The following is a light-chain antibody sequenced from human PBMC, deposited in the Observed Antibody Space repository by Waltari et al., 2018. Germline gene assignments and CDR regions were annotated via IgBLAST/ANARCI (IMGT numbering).Light chain of an antibody. CDR1: RRDVAAYNH. CDR2: DVN. J-gene: IGLJ3*02. Sequence: QSALTQPASVSGSPGQSITISCTGTRRDVAAYNHVSWYKQHPGKAPKLMIYDVNKRPSGVSNRFSGSKSANTASLTISGLQAEDEADYYCSSYTTSSTWVFGGGTKLTVL. CDR3: SSYTTSSTWV. V-gene: IGLV2-14*01.